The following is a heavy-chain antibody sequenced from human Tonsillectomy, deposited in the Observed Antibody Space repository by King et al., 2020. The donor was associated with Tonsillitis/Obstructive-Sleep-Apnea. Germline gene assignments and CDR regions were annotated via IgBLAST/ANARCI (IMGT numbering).Heavy chain of an antibody. CDR3: ARHVGVLRYFDWPL. CDR1: GNSFTNYW. CDR2: IDPSDSYT. Sequence: VQLVEFGAEVKKPGESLRISCKGSGNSFTNYWISWVRQMPGKGLEWMGRIDPSDSYTSYSPSFQGHVTISADKSISTTYLQWNSLKASDTAMYYCARHVGVLRYFDWPLWGQGTLVTVSS. D-gene: IGHD3-9*01. J-gene: IGHJ4*02. V-gene: IGHV5-10-1*01.